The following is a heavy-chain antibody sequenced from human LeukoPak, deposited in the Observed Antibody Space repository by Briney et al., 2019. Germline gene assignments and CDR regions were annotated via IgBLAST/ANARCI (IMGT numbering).Heavy chain of an antibody. CDR1: GGSISSGSYY. CDR3: ARDGYNYRSFDI. CDR2: IYTSGST. Sequence: SQTLSLTCTVSGGSISSGSYYWSWIRQPAGKGLEWIGRIYTSGSTNYNPSLKSRVTISVDTSKNQFSLKLSSVTAADTAVYYCARDGYNYRSFDIWGQGTMVTVSS. V-gene: IGHV4-61*02. J-gene: IGHJ3*02. D-gene: IGHD5-24*01.